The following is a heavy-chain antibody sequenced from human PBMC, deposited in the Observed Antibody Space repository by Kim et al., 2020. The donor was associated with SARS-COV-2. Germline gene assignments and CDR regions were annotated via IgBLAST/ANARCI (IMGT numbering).Heavy chain of an antibody. Sequence: GGSLRLSCAASGFTVSSNYMSWVRQAPGKGLEWVSVIYSGGSTYYADSVKGRFTISRDNSKNTLYLQMNSLRAEDTAVYYCARAEYGDYFDYWGQGTLVTVSS. CDR1: GFTVSSNY. J-gene: IGHJ4*02. CDR3: ARAEYGDYFDY. V-gene: IGHV3-53*01. D-gene: IGHD4-17*01. CDR2: IYSGGST.